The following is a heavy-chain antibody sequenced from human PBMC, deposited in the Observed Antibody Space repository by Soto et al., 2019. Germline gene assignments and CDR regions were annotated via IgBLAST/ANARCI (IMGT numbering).Heavy chain of an antibody. CDR3: ARDVLNERAFDY. CDR1: GFTFSSYA. D-gene: IGHD1-1*01. J-gene: IGHJ4*02. Sequence: GGSLRLSCAASGFTFSSYAMHWVSQAPGKGLEWVAVISYDGSNKYYADSVKGRFTISRDNSKNTLYLRMNSLRAEDTAVYYCARDVLNERAFDYWGQGTLVTVSS. V-gene: IGHV3-30-3*01. CDR2: ISYDGSNK.